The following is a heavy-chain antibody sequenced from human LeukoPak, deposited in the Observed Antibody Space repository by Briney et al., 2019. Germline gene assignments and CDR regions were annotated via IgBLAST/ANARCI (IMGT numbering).Heavy chain of an antibody. Sequence: SETLSLTCSVSGASFSDYYWSWVRQSPGKGLEWIGEINHSGVTHYNPSLKSRVTMSADPSKLQFSLNLTSLTAADSAVYYCAKLSPRSGWGQGTLVTVSS. V-gene: IGHV4-34*01. CDR1: GASFSDYY. CDR3: AKLSPRSG. CDR2: INHSGVT. D-gene: IGHD2/OR15-2a*01. J-gene: IGHJ4*02.